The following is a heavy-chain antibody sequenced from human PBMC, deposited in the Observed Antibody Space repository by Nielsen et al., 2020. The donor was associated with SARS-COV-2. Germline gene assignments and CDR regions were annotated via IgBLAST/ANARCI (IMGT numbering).Heavy chain of an antibody. CDR3: ARAPNDYYGMDV. J-gene: IGHJ6*02. CDR2: MDPSSGST. CDR1: GYIITNYW. Sequence: ASVKVSCKASGYIITNYWIHWVRQAPGQGLEWMGIMDPSSGSTRYAQKLQGRVTMTRDTSTSTVYIEVSSLRSEDTAVYYCARAPNDYYGMDVWGQGTTVTVSS. V-gene: IGHV1-46*04.